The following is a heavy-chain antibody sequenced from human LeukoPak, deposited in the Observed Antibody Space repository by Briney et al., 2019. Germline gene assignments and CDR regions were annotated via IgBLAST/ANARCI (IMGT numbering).Heavy chain of an antibody. CDR3: ARSLGYCTNGVCPRYFDY. Sequence: SETLSLTCTVSGGSISSYHWSWIRQPAGKGLEWIGRIYTSGSTNYNPSLKSRVTMSVATSKNQFSLKLSSVTAADTAVYYCARSLGYCTNGVCPRYFDYWGQGTLVTVSS. J-gene: IGHJ4*02. CDR1: GGSISSYH. D-gene: IGHD2-8*01. CDR2: IYTSGST. V-gene: IGHV4-4*07.